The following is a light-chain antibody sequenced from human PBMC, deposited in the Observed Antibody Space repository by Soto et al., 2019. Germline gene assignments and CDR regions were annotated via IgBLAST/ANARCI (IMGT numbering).Light chain of an antibody. V-gene: IGKV3-11*01. CDR1: QSIRSY. J-gene: IGKJ1*01. CDR2: DTF. CDR3: QRRSSWPWT. Sequence: EIVLTQSPATLCLSPGEGATLSCRASQSIRSYLAWYQQKPGQAPRLLIYDTFNRATGIPARFSGSGSGTDFTLTISSLEPEDVGVYYGQRRSSWPWTFGQGTKVEIK.